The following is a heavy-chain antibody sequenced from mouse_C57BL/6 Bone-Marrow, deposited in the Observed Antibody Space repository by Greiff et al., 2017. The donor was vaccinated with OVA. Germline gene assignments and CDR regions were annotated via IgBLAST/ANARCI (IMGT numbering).Heavy chain of an antibody. CDR2: ILPGSGST. D-gene: IGHD1-1*01. CDR3: ARREITTVDWYFDV. J-gene: IGHJ1*03. V-gene: IGHV1-9*01. CDR1: GYTFTGYW. Sequence: QVQLKQPGAELVKPGASVKLSCKATGYTFTGYWIEWVKQRPGHGLEWIGEILPGSGSTNYNEKFKGKATFTADTSSNTAYMQLSSLTTEDSAIYYCARREITTVDWYFDVWGTGTTVTVSS.